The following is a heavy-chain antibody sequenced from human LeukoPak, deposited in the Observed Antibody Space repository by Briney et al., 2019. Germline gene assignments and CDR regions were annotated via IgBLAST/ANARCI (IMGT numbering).Heavy chain of an antibody. D-gene: IGHD3-3*01. Sequence: PGGSLRLSCAASRFTFSSYAMSWVRQAPGKGLEWVSTINTSGGTFYADSVKGRFTISRDNSKNTLYLQMNSLRAEDTAVYYCARDLPNDFWSGYFDYWGQGTLVTVSS. CDR3: ARDLPNDFWSGYFDY. V-gene: IGHV3-23*01. J-gene: IGHJ4*02. CDR1: RFTFSSYA. CDR2: INTSGGT.